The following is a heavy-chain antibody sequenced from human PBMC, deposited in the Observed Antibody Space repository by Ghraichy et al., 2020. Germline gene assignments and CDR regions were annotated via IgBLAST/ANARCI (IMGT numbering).Heavy chain of an antibody. CDR1: GFTFTNYA. V-gene: IGHV3-23*01. D-gene: IGHD3-10*01. J-gene: IGHJ4*02. CDR3: AKVFVSGSGSYYFDY. Sequence: GESLNISCVVSGFTFTNYAMSWVRQAPGKGLEWVSAISGSDGSTYYADSVKGRFSISGDISKKTLYLQMSGLRAEDTAMYYCAKVFVSGSGSYYFDYWGQGTLVTVSS. CDR2: ISGSDGST.